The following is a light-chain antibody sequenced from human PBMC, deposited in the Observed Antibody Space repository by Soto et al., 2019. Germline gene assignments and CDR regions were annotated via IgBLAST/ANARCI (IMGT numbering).Light chain of an antibody. CDR2: GAS. J-gene: IGKJ1*01. CDR3: KQYGSSPWT. V-gene: IGKV3-20*01. CDR1: QSVSSSY. Sequence: EIVLTQSPGTLSLSPGERATLSCRAGQSVSSSYLAWYQQKPGQAPRLLIYGASSRATGIPDRFSGSGSGTDFTLTISRLEPEDFAVYYCKQYGSSPWTFGQGTKVEIQ.